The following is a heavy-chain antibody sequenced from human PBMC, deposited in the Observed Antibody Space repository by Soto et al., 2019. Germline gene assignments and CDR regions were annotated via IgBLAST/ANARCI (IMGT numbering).Heavy chain of an antibody. Sequence: GGSLRLSCAASGFTFSSYAMSWVRQAPGKGLEWVSAISGSGGSTYYADSVKGRFTISRDNSKNTLYLEMNSLKAEDTAGYYWWKRPKGTGAVGCFEYRGQGTMVTVSS. CDR1: GFTFSSYA. CDR3: WKRPKGTGAVGCFEY. J-gene: IGHJ4*03. D-gene: IGHD1-1*01. CDR2: ISGSGGST. V-gene: IGHV3-23*01.